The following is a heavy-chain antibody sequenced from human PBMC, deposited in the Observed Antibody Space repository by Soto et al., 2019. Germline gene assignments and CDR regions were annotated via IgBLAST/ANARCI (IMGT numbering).Heavy chain of an antibody. CDR2: ISWNSGSI. Sequence: SLKISCAASGFTFDDYAMHWVRQAPGKGLEWVSGISWNSGSIGYADSVKGRFTISRDNAKNSLYLQMNSLRAEDTALYYCAKLRTGAEGIVGYFDLWGRGTLVTVSS. V-gene: IGHV3-9*01. CDR3: AKLRTGAEGIVGYFDL. J-gene: IGHJ2*01. D-gene: IGHD7-27*01. CDR1: GFTFDDYA.